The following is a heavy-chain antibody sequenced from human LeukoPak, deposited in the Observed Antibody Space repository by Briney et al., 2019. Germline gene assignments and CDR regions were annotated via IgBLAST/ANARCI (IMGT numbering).Heavy chain of an antibody. V-gene: IGHV3-48*03. CDR1: GFTFSSYE. CDR3: ARAAYYYDSSGYCDY. Sequence: GGSLRLPCAASGFTFSSYEMNWVRQAPGKGLEWVSFISSSGFTISYADSVKGRFTISRDNAKNSLYLQMYSLRAEDTAVYYCARAAYYYDSSGYCDYWGQGTLVTVSS. J-gene: IGHJ4*02. CDR2: ISSSGFTI. D-gene: IGHD3-22*01.